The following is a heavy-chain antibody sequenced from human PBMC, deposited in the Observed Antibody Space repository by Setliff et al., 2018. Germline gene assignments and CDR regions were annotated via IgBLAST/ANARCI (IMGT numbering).Heavy chain of an antibody. CDR3: ARRWNFGPYGSGIHDGFDM. J-gene: IGHJ3*02. D-gene: IGHD3-10*01. V-gene: IGHV4-34*01. CDR2: INHYGST. Sequence: LSLTCAVYDGSFSDYYWTWIRQPPGKGLEWIGEINHYGSTNYKSSLRSRVTISLDTSENQFSLKLSSVTAADTAVYYCARRWNFGPYGSGIHDGFDMWGQGTMVTVS. CDR1: DGSFSDYY.